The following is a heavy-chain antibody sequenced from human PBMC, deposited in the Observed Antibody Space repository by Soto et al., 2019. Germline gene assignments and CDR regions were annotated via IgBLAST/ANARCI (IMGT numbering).Heavy chain of an antibody. J-gene: IGHJ4*02. D-gene: IGHD3-22*01. CDR3: AKDPRHYYDSRGYPYYFDY. V-gene: IGHV3-30*18. CDR1: GFTFSSYG. Sequence: PGGSLRLSCAASGFTFSSYGMHWVRQAPGKGLEWVAVISYDGSNKYYADSVKGRFTISRDNSKNTLYLQMNSLRAEDTAVYYCAKDPRHYYDSRGYPYYFDYWGQGTLVTVSS. CDR2: ISYDGSNK.